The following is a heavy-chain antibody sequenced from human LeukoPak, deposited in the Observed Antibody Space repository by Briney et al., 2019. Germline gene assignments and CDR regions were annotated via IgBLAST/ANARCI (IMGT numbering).Heavy chain of an antibody. CDR3: ARDTPPYDSSGYYYPMDV. CDR1: GFTFSDYY. Sequence: GGSLRLSCAASGFTFSDYYMSWIRQAPGKGLEWVSYISSSGSTIYYADSGKGRFTISRDNAKNSLYLQMNSLRAEDTAVYYCARDTPPYDSSGYYYPMDVWGKGTTVTVSS. J-gene: IGHJ6*04. V-gene: IGHV3-11*01. CDR2: ISSSGSTI. D-gene: IGHD3-22*01.